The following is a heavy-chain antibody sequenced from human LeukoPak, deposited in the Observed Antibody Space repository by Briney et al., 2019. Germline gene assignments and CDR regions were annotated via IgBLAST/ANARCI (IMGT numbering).Heavy chain of an antibody. D-gene: IGHD1-26*01. V-gene: IGHV3-33*06. CDR1: GFTFSSHG. CDR2: IWYDGSNK. J-gene: IGHJ4*02. CDR3: AKDSSAYSGSYYDY. Sequence: PGGSLRLSCAASGFTFSSHGMHWVRQSPGKGLEWGAVIWYDGSNKYYADSVKGRFTISRDNSKNTLYLQMNSLRAEDTAIYYCAKDSSAYSGSYYDYWGQGTLV.